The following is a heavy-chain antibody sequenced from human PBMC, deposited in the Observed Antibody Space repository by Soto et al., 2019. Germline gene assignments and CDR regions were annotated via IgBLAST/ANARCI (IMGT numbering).Heavy chain of an antibody. CDR1: GYSISSGYY. CDR2: IYHSGST. CDR3: AREGYSYGYADY. D-gene: IGHD5-18*01. V-gene: IGHV4-38-2*02. Sequence: PSETLSLTCAVSGYSISSGYYWGWIRQPPGKGLEWIGSIYHSGSTYYNPSLKSRGTISVDTSNNQFSLKLSSVTAADTAVYFCAREGYSYGYADYWGQGTLVTVS. J-gene: IGHJ4*02.